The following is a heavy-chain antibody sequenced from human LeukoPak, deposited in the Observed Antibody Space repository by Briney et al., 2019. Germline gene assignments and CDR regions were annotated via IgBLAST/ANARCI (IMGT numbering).Heavy chain of an antibody. Sequence: GGSLRLSCAASGFTFSSYGMHWVRQAPGKGLEWVAFIRYDGSNKYYADSVKGRFTISRDNSKNALYLQMNSLRAEDTAVYYCAKDLPDYYGSGSPPDYWGQGTLVTVSS. J-gene: IGHJ4*02. CDR3: AKDLPDYYGSGSPPDY. CDR1: GFTFSSYG. D-gene: IGHD3-10*01. CDR2: IRYDGSNK. V-gene: IGHV3-30*02.